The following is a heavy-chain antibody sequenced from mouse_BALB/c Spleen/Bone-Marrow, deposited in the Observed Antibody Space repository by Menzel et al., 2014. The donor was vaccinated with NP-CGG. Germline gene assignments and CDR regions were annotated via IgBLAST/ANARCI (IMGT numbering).Heavy chain of an antibody. D-gene: IGHD2-2*01. CDR3: ARQRGYDYAMDY. J-gene: IGHJ4*01. CDR2: IRSGGINT. V-gene: IGHV5-12-1*01. CDR1: GFAFSGYD. Sequence: EVQVVESGGGLVKPGGSLKLSCAASGFAFSGYDMSWVRQTPEKRLAWVAYIRSGGINTYYPDTVKGRFTISRDNAKNTLCLQMNSLKSEDTDMYYCARQRGYDYAMDYWGQGTSGTSSS.